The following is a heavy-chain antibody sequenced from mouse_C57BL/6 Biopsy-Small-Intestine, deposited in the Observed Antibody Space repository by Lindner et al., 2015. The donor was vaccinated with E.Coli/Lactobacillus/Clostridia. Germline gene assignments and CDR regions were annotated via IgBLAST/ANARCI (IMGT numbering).Heavy chain of an antibody. J-gene: IGHJ1*03. CDR3: MRYGNYWYFDV. V-gene: IGHV5-4*01. CDR1: GFTFSSYA. D-gene: IGHD2-1*01. Sequence: VQLQESGGDLVKPGGSLKLSCAASGFTFSSYAMSWVRQTPEKRLEWVATISDGGSYTYYPDNVKGRFTISRDNAKNTLYLQMSNVRSEDTATYFCMRYGNYWYFDVWGTGTTVTVSS. CDR2: ISDGGSYT.